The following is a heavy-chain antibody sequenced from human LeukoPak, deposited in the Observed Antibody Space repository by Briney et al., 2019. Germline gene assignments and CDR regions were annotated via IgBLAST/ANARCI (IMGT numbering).Heavy chain of an antibody. D-gene: IGHD1-7*01. Sequence: EASVKVSCKASGYTFTSYGISWVRQAPGQGLEWMGWISANNGNTNYAQKLQGRVTMTTDTSTSTAYMELRSLRSDDAAVYYCARQELGWFDPWGQGTLVTVSS. CDR2: ISANNGNT. J-gene: IGHJ5*02. CDR1: GYTFTSYG. CDR3: ARQELGWFDP. V-gene: IGHV1-18*01.